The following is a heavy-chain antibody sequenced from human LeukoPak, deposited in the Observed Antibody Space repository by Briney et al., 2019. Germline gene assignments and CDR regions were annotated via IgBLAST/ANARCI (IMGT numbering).Heavy chain of an antibody. CDR3: VREESGGYFDY. CDR1: GYTFTNYL. Sequence: ASVKVSCKASGYTFTNYLLHWVRQAPGQGLEWVGRIAPSVDTTNYAQKFRDRVTMTRDTSTSTVYMELSSLRSEDTAVYHCVREESGGYFDYWGQGTLVTVSS. V-gene: IGHV1-46*01. D-gene: IGHD2-8*02. CDR2: IAPSVDTT. J-gene: IGHJ4*02.